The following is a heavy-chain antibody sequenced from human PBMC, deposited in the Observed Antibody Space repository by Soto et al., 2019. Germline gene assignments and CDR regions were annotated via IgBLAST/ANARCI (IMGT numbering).Heavy chain of an antibody. CDR1: GYTFTGYY. CDR2: INPNSAGT. J-gene: IGHJ3*02. Sequence: QVQLVQSGAEVKKPGASVKVSCKASGYTFTGYYMHWVRQAPGQGLEWMGWINPNSAGTNYAQKFQGRVTMTRDTSISTAYMELSRLRSDDTAVYYCAREGPFGVWGSYRGPLAFDIWGQGTMVTVSS. V-gene: IGHV1-2*02. CDR3: AREGPFGVWGSYRGPLAFDI. D-gene: IGHD3-16*02.